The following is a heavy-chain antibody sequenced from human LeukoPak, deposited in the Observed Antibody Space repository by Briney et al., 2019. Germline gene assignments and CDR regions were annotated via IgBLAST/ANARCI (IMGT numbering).Heavy chain of an antibody. D-gene: IGHD3-9*01. Sequence: GGSLRLSCAASGFTFSSYEMNWVRQAPGKGLEWVSYISSSGSTIYYADSVKGRFTISRDNAKNSLYLQMNSLRAEDTAVYYCARGYYDILTGYYPPYFDYWGQGTLVTVSS. J-gene: IGHJ4*02. CDR3: ARGYYDILTGYYPPYFDY. V-gene: IGHV3-48*03. CDR2: ISSSGSTI. CDR1: GFTFSSYE.